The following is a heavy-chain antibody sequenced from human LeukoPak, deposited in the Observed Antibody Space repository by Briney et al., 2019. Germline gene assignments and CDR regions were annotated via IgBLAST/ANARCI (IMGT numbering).Heavy chain of an antibody. CDR2: ISYDGSSK. CDR3: AREVGYSSGPLDY. Sequence: GGSLRLSCAASGFTFSSYAMHWVRQAPGKGLEWVAVISYDGSSKYYADSVKGRFTISRDNSKNTLYLQMNSLRAEDTAVYYCAREVGYSSGPLDYWGQGTLVTVSS. D-gene: IGHD6-19*01. J-gene: IGHJ4*02. CDR1: GFTFSSYA. V-gene: IGHV3-30-3*01.